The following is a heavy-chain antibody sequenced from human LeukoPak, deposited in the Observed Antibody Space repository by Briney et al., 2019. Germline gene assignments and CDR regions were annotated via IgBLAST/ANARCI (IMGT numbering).Heavy chain of an antibody. J-gene: IGHJ4*02. Sequence: GGSLRLSCAASGFTFSGSAMHWVRQASGKGLEWVGRIRSKANSYATAYAASVKGRFTISRDDSKNTAYLQMNSLKTKDTAVYYCTRGDWNDLGSDYWGLGTLVTVSS. D-gene: IGHD1-1*01. CDR2: IRSKANSYAT. CDR3: TRGDWNDLGSDY. V-gene: IGHV3-73*01. CDR1: GFTFSGSA.